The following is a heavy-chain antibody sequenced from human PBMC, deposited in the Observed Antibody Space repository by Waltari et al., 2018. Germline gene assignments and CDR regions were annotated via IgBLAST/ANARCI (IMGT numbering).Heavy chain of an antibody. CDR3: VRGTLKPQHLIV. CDR1: GDSVSRNDVA. Sequence: QEELQQSGRGLVKPSETLSVTCVLSGDSVSRNDVAWNWIRQSPLRGFEWLGRAFFRLKWYYGYAVAVKGRIDMNVDTSKNHFSLQLTSATPEDTAVYYCVRGTLKPQHLIVWGQGTPVTVSS. V-gene: IGHV6-1*01. CDR2: AFFRLKWYY. J-gene: IGHJ4*02. D-gene: IGHD3-16*02.